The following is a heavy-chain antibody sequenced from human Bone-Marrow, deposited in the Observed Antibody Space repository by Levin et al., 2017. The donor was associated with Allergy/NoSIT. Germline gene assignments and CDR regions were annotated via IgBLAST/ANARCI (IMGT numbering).Heavy chain of an antibody. Sequence: GESLKISCAASGFTFSNAWMNWVRQAPGKGLEWVGRIKSKTDGGTTDYAAPVKGRFTISRDDSKNTLYLQMNSLKTEDTAVYYCTTDAITIFGVVEGFDYWGQGTLVTVSS. J-gene: IGHJ4*02. D-gene: IGHD3-3*01. CDR2: IKSKTDGGTT. V-gene: IGHV3-15*07. CDR1: GFTFSNAW. CDR3: TTDAITIFGVVEGFDY.